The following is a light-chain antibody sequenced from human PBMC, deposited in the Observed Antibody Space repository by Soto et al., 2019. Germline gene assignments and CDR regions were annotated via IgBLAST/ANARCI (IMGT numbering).Light chain of an antibody. CDR3: QQYGSSSFT. CDR1: QSVSSSY. J-gene: IGKJ3*01. Sequence: IVLTQSPGTLSLSPGERATFSCRASQSVSSSYLAWYQQNPDQAPRLIIYGVSSRATGIPDRFSGSGSGTDFTLTISRLEPEDFAVYYCQQYGSSSFTFGPGTKVDIK. V-gene: IGKV3-20*01. CDR2: GVS.